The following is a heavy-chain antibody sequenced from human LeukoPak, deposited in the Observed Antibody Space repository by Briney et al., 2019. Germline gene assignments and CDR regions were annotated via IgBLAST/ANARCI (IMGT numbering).Heavy chain of an antibody. CDR3: ARGPSGYHNT. CDR1: GGSISSSSYY. J-gene: IGHJ4*02. V-gene: IGHV4-39*01. D-gene: IGHD5-12*01. CDR2: IYYSGST. Sequence: SEIPSLTCTVSGGSISSSSYYWGWIRQPPGKGLEWIGSIYYSGSTYYNPSLKSRVTISVDTSKNQFSLKLSSVTAADTAVYYCARGPSGYHNTGGQGTLVTVSS.